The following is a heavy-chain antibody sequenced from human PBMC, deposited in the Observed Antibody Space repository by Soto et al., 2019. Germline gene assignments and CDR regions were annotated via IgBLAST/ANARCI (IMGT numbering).Heavy chain of an antibody. CDR2: IYHSGST. CDR1: GGSISSGGYS. CDR3: ARVYGSGSYLVFDY. J-gene: IGHJ4*02. D-gene: IGHD3-10*01. Sequence: SETLSLTCAVSGGSISSGGYSWSWIRRPPGKGLEWIGYIYHSGSTYYNPSLKSRVTISVDRSKNQFSLKLSSVTAADTAVYYCARVYGSGSYLVFDYWGQGTLVTVSS. V-gene: IGHV4-30-2*01.